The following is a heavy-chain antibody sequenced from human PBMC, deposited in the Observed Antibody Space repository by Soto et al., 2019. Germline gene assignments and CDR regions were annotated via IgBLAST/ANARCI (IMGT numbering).Heavy chain of an antibody. D-gene: IGHD1-26*01. CDR3: AKNRGSGSYTNWNFDV. CDR1: GYAFTTYG. CDR2: ISAHNGNT. Sequence: QVHLVQSGAEVKKPGASVKVSCKGSGYAFTTYGITWVRQAPGQGLEWMGWISAHNGNTNYAQKLQGRVTVTRDTSTSTAYMELRSLRSDDTAVYYCAKNRGSGSYTNWNFDVWGRGTLVTVSS. J-gene: IGHJ2*01. V-gene: IGHV1-18*01.